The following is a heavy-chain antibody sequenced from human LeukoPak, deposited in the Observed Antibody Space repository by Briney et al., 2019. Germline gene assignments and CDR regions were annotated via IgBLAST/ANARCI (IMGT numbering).Heavy chain of an antibody. J-gene: IGHJ4*02. V-gene: IGHV3-30*04. CDR2: ISYDGSNK. Sequence: GGSLRLSCAASGFTFSSYAMNWVRQAPGKGLEWVAVISYDGSNKYYADSVKGRFTISRDNSKNTLYLQMNSLRAEDTAVYYCARTTVTYGGYFDYWGQGTLVTVSS. D-gene: IGHD4-17*01. CDR3: ARTTVTYGGYFDY. CDR1: GFTFSSYA.